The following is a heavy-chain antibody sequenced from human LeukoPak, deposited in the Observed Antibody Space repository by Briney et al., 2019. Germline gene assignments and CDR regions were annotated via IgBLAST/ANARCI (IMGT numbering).Heavy chain of an antibody. Sequence: SETLSLTCTVSGGSISSYYWSWIRQPPGKGLEWIGYIYYSGSTNYNPSLKSRVTISVDTSKNQFSLKLSSVTAADTDVYYCARSDASGHDYWGQGTLVTVSS. V-gene: IGHV4-59*01. D-gene: IGHD6-19*01. CDR1: GGSISSYY. CDR3: ARSDASGHDY. J-gene: IGHJ4*02. CDR2: IYYSGST.